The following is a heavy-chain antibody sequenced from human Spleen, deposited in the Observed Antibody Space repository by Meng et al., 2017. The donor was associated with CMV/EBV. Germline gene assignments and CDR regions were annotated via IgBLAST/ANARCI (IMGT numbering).Heavy chain of an antibody. CDR2: ISSSGSTI. CDR1: GFTFSSYE. D-gene: IGHD5-18*01. Sequence: GGSLRLSCAASGFTFSSYEMNWVRQAPGKGLEWVSYISSSGSTIYYADSVKGRFTISRDNAKNSLYLQMNSLRAENTAVYYCARLGGYRLTGYWGQGTLVTVSS. V-gene: IGHV3-48*03. J-gene: IGHJ4*02. CDR3: ARLGGYRLTGY.